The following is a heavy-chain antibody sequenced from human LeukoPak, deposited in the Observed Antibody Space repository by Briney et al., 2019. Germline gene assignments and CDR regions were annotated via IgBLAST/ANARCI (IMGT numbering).Heavy chain of an antibody. CDR1: GFTFSSYG. CDR3: AKDFITMIVAAPLVMDV. D-gene: IGHD3-22*01. Sequence: QPGGSLRLSCAASGFTFSSYGMHWVRQAPGKGLEWVAFIRFDGSNKYYADSVKGRFTISRDNSKNTLYLQMNSLRAEDTAVYYCAKDFITMIVAAPLVMDVWGKGTTVTVSS. J-gene: IGHJ6*03. V-gene: IGHV3-30*02. CDR2: IRFDGSNK.